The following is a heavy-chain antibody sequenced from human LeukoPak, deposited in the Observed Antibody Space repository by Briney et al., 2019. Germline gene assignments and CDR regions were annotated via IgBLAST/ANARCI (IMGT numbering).Heavy chain of an antibody. J-gene: IGHJ4*02. Sequence: GGSLRLSCAASGFTLSSYAMSWVRQAPGKGLEWVSAISVSGNTYHADSVKGRITISRDSSKNTLYLQMNRLRAEDAAVYYCAKAPVTTCSGAYCYPFDYWGQGTLVTVSS. D-gene: IGHD2-21*01. CDR2: ISVSGNT. CDR3: AKAPVTTCSGAYCYPFDY. V-gene: IGHV3-23*01. CDR1: GFTLSSYA.